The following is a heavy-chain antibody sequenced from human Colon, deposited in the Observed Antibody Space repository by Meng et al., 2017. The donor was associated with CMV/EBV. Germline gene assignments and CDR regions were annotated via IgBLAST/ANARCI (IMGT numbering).Heavy chain of an antibody. V-gene: IGHV7-4-1*02. CDR2: INTNTGNP. CDR1: GYTFSTYH. J-gene: IGHJ4*02. D-gene: IGHD3-16*01. Sequence: SVKVSCKASGYTFSTYHVNWVRQAPGQGLAWMGWINTNTGNPTYAQGFIGRFVFSLATSISTAYLQISGLKAEDTAVYYCSASFDYWGQGTLVTVSS. CDR3: SASFDY.